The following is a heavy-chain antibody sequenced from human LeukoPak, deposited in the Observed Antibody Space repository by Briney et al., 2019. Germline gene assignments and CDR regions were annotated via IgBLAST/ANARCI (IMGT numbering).Heavy chain of an antibody. J-gene: IGHJ4*02. CDR2: IWYDGSNK. CDR3: AKDQKPGPAAPKGLFDY. Sequence: PGGSLRLSCAASGFTFSSYGMHWVRQAPGKGLEWVAVIWYDGSNKYYADSVKGRFTISRDNSKNTLYLQMNSLRAEDTAVYYCAKDQKPGPAAPKGLFDYWGQGTLVTVSS. D-gene: IGHD2-2*01. CDR1: GFTFSSYG. V-gene: IGHV3-33*06.